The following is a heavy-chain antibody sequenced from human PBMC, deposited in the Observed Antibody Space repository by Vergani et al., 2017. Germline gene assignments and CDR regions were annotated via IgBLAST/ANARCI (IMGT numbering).Heavy chain of an antibody. CDR3: ASKMGSSDY. CDR1: GFTFSSYS. D-gene: IGHD5-24*01. Sequence: VQLVESGGGVVQPGRSLRLSCAASGFTFSSYSMNWVRQAPGKGLEWVSSISSSSSYIYYADSVKGRFTISRDNAKNSLYLQMNSLRAEDTAVYYCASKMGSSDYWGQGTLVTVSS. V-gene: IGHV3-21*01. J-gene: IGHJ4*02. CDR2: ISSSSSYI.